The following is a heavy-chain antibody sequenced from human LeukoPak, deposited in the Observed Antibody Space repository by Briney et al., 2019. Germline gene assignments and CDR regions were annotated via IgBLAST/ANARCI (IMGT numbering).Heavy chain of an antibody. CDR1: GASINSYY. CDR3: ARIREGYMDV. Sequence: PSETLSLTCTISGASINSYYWSWIRQPPGKGLEWIGYIYSSGSTNYNPSLKSRVTISVDTSKNQFSLKLSSVTAADTAVYYCARIREGYMDVWGKGTTVTISS. V-gene: IGHV4-59*01. CDR2: IYSSGST. J-gene: IGHJ6*03.